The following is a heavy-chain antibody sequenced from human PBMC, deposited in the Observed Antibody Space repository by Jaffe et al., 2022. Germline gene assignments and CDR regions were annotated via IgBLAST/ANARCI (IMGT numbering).Heavy chain of an antibody. V-gene: IGHV4-61*02. CDR3: ARVAMYSYGYWFDF. D-gene: IGHD5-18*01. J-gene: IGHJ4*02. Sequence: QVQLQESGPGLVKPSQTLSLTCTVSGGSIRSGSHYWSWIRQPAGKGLEWIGRVYTSGNIKYNPSLKSRVTISVDTSKNQFSLRLNSVSAADTAVYYCARVAMYSYGYWFDFWGQGTLVTVSS. CDR1: GGSIRSGSHY. CDR2: VYTSGNI.